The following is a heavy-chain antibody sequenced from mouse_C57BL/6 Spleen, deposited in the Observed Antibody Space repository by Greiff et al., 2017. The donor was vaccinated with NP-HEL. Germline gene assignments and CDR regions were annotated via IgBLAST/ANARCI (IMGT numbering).Heavy chain of an antibody. CDR3: ARDQGMGFDY. Sequence: DVMLVESGGGLVKPGGSLKLSCAASGFTFSSYAMSWVRQTPEKRLEWVATISDGGSYTYYPDNVKGRFTISRDNAKNNLYLQMSHLKSEDTAMYYCARDQGMGFDYWGQGTTLTVSS. CDR2: ISDGGSYT. J-gene: IGHJ2*01. V-gene: IGHV5-4*01. CDR1: GFTFSSYA. D-gene: IGHD3-2*02.